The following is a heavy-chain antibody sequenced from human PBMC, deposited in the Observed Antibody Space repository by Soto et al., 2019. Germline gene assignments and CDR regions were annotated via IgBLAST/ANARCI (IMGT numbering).Heavy chain of an antibody. CDR3: ARTRSAWSDFHYYSLDV. CDR2: ISYDSTKT. D-gene: IGHD1-26*01. Sequence: QVQLVESGGGVVQPGRSLRLSCAASGFTFNSYGTHWVRQGPGNGLEWVAFISYDSTKTYYADSVKGRFTISRDNSNSALYVQMNSLTGEDTAVYYCARTRSAWSDFHYYSLDVWGQGTTVTVSS. CDR1: GFTFNSYG. J-gene: IGHJ6*02. V-gene: IGHV3-30*03.